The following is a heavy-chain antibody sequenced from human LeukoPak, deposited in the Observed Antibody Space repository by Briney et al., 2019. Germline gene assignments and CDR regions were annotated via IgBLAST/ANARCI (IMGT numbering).Heavy chain of an antibody. CDR1: RFTFSSYG. CDR3: AKDRCSNGVGRYYYYMDV. V-gene: IGHV3-30*02. Sequence: GGSLRLSCAASRFTFSSYGMHWVRQAPGKGLEWVAYIQYDGSNEQYADSVKGRFGISRDSSKNILYLQMNSLRAEDTAVYYCAKDRCSNGVGRYYYYMDVWGKGTTVTISS. CDR2: IQYDGSNE. D-gene: IGHD2-8*01. J-gene: IGHJ6*03.